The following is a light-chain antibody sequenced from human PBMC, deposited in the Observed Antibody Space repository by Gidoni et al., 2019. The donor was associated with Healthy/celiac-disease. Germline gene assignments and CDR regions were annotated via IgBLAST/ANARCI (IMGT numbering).Light chain of an antibody. CDR2: GAS. J-gene: IGKJ2*01. V-gene: IGKV3-15*01. CDR1: QSVSSN. CDR3: KQYNNWPPDT. Sequence: EIVMTQSPATLSVSPGERATLSCRASQSVSSNLAWYQQKPGQAPRLLIYGASTRATGSPARFSGSGSGTEFTLTISSLQSEDFAVYYCKQYNNWPPDTVGQGTKLEIK.